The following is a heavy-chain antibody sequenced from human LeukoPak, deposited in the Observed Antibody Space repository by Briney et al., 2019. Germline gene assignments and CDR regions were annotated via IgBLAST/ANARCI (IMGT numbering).Heavy chain of an antibody. CDR2: ISWSGGNT. J-gene: IGHJ4*02. CDR1: GFTFDDYG. Sequence: PGGSLRLSCAAPGFTFDDYGMSWVRQAPGKGLEWVSGISWSGGNTGYADSVKGRFTISRDNAKNSLYLQMNSLRAEDAAVYYCAKAPVTTCRGAYCYPFDYWGQGTLVTVSS. CDR3: AKAPVTTCRGAYCYPFDY. V-gene: IGHV3-20*04. D-gene: IGHD2-21*01.